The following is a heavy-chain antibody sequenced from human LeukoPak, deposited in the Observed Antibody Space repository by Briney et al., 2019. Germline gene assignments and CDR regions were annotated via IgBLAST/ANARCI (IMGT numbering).Heavy chain of an antibody. V-gene: IGHV3-21*01. D-gene: IGHD6-19*01. CDR3: ASYSSGGRNHYFDY. Sequence: GGSLRLSCAASGFTFSSYSMNWVRQAPGKGLEWVSSISSSSYIYYADSVKGRFTISRDNAKNSLYLQMNSLRAEDTAVYYCASYSSGGRNHYFDYWGQGTLVTVSS. J-gene: IGHJ4*02. CDR2: ISSSSYI. CDR1: GFTFSSYS.